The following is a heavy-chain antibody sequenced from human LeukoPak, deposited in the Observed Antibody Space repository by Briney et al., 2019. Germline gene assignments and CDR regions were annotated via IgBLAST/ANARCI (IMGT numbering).Heavy chain of an antibody. V-gene: IGHV4-34*01. CDR2: INHSGST. D-gene: IGHD2-15*01. J-gene: IGHJ5*02. CDR1: GGSFSGYY. Sequence: SETLSLTCAVYGGSFSGYYWSWIRQPPGKGLEWIGEINHSGSTNYNPSLKSRVTMSVDTSKNQFSLKLSSVTAADTAVYYCARSSYCSGGSCSARTNWFDPWGQGTLVTVSS. CDR3: ARSSYCSGGSCSARTNWFDP.